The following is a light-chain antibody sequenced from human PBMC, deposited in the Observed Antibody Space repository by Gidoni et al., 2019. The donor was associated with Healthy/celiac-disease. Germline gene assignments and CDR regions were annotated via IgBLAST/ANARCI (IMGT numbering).Light chain of an antibody. CDR1: SSNIGNNA. CDR2: YDD. V-gene: IGLV1-36*01. Sequence: QSVLTQPPSVSEAPRQRVTISCSGSSSNIGNNAVNWYQQLPGKAPKLLIYYDDLLPSGVSDRFSGPKSGTSASLAISGLQSEDEADYYCAAWDDSLNGFYVFGTGTKVTVL. J-gene: IGLJ1*01. CDR3: AAWDDSLNGFYV.